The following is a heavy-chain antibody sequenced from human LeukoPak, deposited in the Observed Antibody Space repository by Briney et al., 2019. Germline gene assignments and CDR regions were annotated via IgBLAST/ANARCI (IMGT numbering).Heavy chain of an antibody. J-gene: IGHJ4*02. CDR1: GYSFTSYW. Sequence: GESLKISCKGSGYSFTSYWIGWVRQMPGKGLEWMGIIYPGDSDTRYSPSFQGQVTISADKSISTAYLQWSSLKASDTAMYYCARQGVEMATLIPFDYWGQGTLVTVSS. CDR3: ARQGVEMATLIPFDY. CDR2: IYPGDSDT. V-gene: IGHV5-51*01. D-gene: IGHD5-24*01.